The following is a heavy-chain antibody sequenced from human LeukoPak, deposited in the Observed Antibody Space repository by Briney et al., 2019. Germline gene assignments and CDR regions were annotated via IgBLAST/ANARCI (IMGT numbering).Heavy chain of an antibody. CDR2: ISGSGNST. V-gene: IGHV3-23*01. CDR1: GFTFSSYA. CDR3: AKGRRFLEWSLYYFDY. Sequence: GGSLRLSCSASGFTFSSYAMTWVRQAPGKGLEWVSVISGSGNSTYYADSVKGRFTIPRDNSKNTLYLQMNSLRAEDTAVYYCAKGRRFLEWSLYYFDYWGQGTLVTVSS. J-gene: IGHJ4*02. D-gene: IGHD3-3*01.